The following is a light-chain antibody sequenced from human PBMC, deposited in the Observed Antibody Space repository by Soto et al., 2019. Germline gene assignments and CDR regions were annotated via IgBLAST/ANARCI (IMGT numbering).Light chain of an antibody. V-gene: IGLV1-40*01. CDR1: SSNIGAGYD. CDR2: GNS. J-gene: IGLJ2*01. Sequence: QSVLTQPPSVSGAPGQRVTISCTGSSSNIGAGYDVHWYQQLPGTAPKLLIYGNSNRPSGVPDRFSGSKSGTSASLAITGLQAEDAADYYCQSYDSSGVVFGGGTKLTVL. CDR3: QSYDSSGVV.